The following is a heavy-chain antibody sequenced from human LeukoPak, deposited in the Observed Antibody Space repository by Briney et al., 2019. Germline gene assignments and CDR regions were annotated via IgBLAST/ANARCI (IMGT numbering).Heavy chain of an antibody. J-gene: IGHJ4*02. Sequence: EASVKVSCKVSGYTLTELSMHWVRQAPGKGLEWMGGFDPKDGERIYTQKFQGRVTMTEDTSTDTAYMELSSLRSEDTAVYYCATVLGGGYELDYWGQGTLVTVSS. V-gene: IGHV1-24*01. D-gene: IGHD5-12*01. CDR2: FDPKDGER. CDR3: ATVLGGGYELDY. CDR1: GYTLTELS.